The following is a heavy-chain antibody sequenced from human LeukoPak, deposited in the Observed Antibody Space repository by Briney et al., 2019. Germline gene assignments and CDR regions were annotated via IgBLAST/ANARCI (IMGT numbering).Heavy chain of an antibody. CDR2: ISYDGSNK. D-gene: IGHD3-3*01. Sequence: GGSLRLSCAASGFTFSSYAMHWGRQAPGKGLEWGAVISYDGSNKYYADSVKGRFTISRDNSKNTLYLQMNSLRAEDTAVYYCARDEPPSIDHEWLLAYWGQGTLVTVSS. CDR1: GFTFSSYA. V-gene: IGHV3-30-3*01. CDR3: ARDEPPSIDHEWLLAY. J-gene: IGHJ4*02.